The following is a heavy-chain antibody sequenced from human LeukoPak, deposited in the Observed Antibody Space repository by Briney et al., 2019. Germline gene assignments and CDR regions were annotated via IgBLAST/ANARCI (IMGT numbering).Heavy chain of an antibody. V-gene: IGHV3-74*01. CDR1: GFTFSAYC. CDR3: VRDLREADH. D-gene: IGHD3-10*01. Sequence: PGGSLRLSCVASGFTFSAYCMHWVRQGPEKGLKWVSRICPDGSVVNHADSVKGRFTTSRDNAKNTVFLQMNSLRVDDTAVYYCVRDLREADHWGLGTLVTVSS. J-gene: IGHJ4*02. CDR2: ICPDGSVV.